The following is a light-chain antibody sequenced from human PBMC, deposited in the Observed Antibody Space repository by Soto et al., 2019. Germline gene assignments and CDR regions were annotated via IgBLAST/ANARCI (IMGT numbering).Light chain of an antibody. CDR3: QQYNNWPPKYT. V-gene: IGKV3-15*01. J-gene: IGKJ2*01. CDR2: GAS. Sequence: EIVMTQSPATLSVSPGERATLSCRASQSVSSNFAWSQQKPGQAPRLLIYGASTRATGIPARFSGSGSGTEFTLNISSLQSEDFAVYYGQQYNNWPPKYTFGQGTKLEIK. CDR1: QSVSSN.